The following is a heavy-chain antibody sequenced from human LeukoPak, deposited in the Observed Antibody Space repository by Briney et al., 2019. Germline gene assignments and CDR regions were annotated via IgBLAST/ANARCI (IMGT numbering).Heavy chain of an antibody. J-gene: IGHJ4*02. CDR2: IHTSGST. D-gene: IGHD3-22*01. Sequence: SETLSLTCTVSGVSISSYYWSWIRQPAGKGLEWIGRIHTSGSTNYNPFLKSRVTMSVDTSKNQFSLKLSSVTAADTAVYYCAREGYYYDSRGYYTHDYWGQGTLVTVSS. CDR3: AREGYYYDSRGYYTHDY. V-gene: IGHV4-4*07. CDR1: GVSISSYY.